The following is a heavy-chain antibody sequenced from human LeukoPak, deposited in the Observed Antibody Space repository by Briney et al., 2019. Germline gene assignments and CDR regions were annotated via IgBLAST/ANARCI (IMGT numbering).Heavy chain of an antibody. D-gene: IGHD3-10*01. CDR3: ARDHEYYYGSGSYYPGGCDY. Sequence: ASVKVSCKASGYTLTSYYMHWVRQAPGHGLEWMGIINSRGGSTSYAQKFQGRVTMTRDTSTSTVYMELSSLRSEDTAVYYCARDHEYYYGSGSYYPGGCDYWGQGTLVTVSS. J-gene: IGHJ4*02. CDR1: GYTLTSYY. CDR2: INSRGGST. V-gene: IGHV1-46*01.